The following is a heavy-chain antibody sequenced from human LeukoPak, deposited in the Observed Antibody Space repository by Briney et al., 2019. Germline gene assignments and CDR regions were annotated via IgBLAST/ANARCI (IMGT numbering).Heavy chain of an antibody. D-gene: IGHD4-23*01. CDR2: IYYSGST. CDR3: AREANYGGTPRLDY. V-gene: IGHV4-30-4*01. CDR1: GGSISSGDYY. J-gene: IGHJ4*02. Sequence: SETLSLTCAVSGGSISSGDYYWSWIRQPPGKGLEWIGYIYYSGSTYYNPSLKSRVTISVDTSKNQFSLKLSSVTAADTAVYYCAREANYGGTPRLDYWGQGTLVTVSS.